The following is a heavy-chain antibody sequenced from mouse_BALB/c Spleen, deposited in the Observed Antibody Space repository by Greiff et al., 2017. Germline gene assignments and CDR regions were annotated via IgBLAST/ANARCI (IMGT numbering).Heavy chain of an antibody. CDR3: TREGGGRPWFAY. J-gene: IGHJ3*01. V-gene: IGHV5-6-4*01. CDR2: ISSGGSYT. CDR1: GFTFSSYT. Sequence: DVMLVESGGGLVKPGGSLKLSCAASGFTFSSYTMSWVRQTPEKRLEWVATISSGGSYTYYPDSVKGRFTISRDNAKNTLYLQMSSLKSEDTAMYYCTREGGGRPWFAYWGQGTLVTVSA. D-gene: IGHD1-1*02.